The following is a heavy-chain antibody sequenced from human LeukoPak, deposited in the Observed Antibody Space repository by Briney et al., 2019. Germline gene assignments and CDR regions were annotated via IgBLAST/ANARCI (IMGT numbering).Heavy chain of an antibody. CDR1: GDSISSSSYY. D-gene: IGHD3-16*02. V-gene: IGHV4-39*01. J-gene: IGHJ4*02. Sequence: PSETLSLTCTVSGDSISSSSYYWGWIRQPPGKGLEWIGSIYYSGSTYYNPSLKSRVTISIDTSKKQFSLKLTSVTAADTAVYYCANHEDYVWGSYRRPGDYFDYWGQGTLVTVSS. CDR3: ANHEDYVWGSYRRPGDYFDY. CDR2: IYYSGST.